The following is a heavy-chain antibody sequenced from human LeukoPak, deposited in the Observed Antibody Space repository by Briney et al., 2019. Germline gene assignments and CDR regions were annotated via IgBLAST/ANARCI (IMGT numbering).Heavy chain of an antibody. CDR3: AKASPYGDYVVVIFDI. D-gene: IGHD4-17*01. Sequence: GGSLRLSCAASGFTFSSYAMSWVRQAPGKGLEWVSAISGSGGSTYYADSVKGRFTISRDNSKNTLYLQMNSLRAEDTAVYYCAKASPYGDYVVVIFDIWGQGTMVTVSS. CDR2: ISGSGGST. CDR1: GFTFSSYA. J-gene: IGHJ3*02. V-gene: IGHV3-23*01.